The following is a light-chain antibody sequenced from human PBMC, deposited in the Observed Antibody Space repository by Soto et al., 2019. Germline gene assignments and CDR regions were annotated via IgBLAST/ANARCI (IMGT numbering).Light chain of an antibody. Sequence: EIVLTQSPGTLSLSPGERATLFCRASQSVSSSYLAWYQQKPGQAPRLLIYGASSRATGIPDRFSGSGSGTDFTLTISRLEPDDSATYYCQQYHTYWWTFGQGTKVDIK. CDR1: QSVSSSY. CDR3: QQYHTYWWT. V-gene: IGKV3-20*01. J-gene: IGKJ1*01. CDR2: GAS.